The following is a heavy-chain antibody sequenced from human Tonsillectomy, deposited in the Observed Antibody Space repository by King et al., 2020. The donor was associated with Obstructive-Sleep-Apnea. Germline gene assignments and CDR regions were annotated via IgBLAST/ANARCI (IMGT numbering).Heavy chain of an antibody. CDR1: GFSVNTYG. D-gene: IGHD4-17*01. V-gene: IGHV3-33*01. CDR2: LWHDGSNK. J-gene: IGHJ6*02. CDR3: ARDRDYGDYGGNYFFGMEV. Sequence: QLVQSGGGVVQPGTSLRLSCAASGFSVNTYGMHWVRQSPGKGLEWVAVLWHDGSNKYYADSAKGRFSISRDNSKNTLYLQMNSLRLEDTALYYCARDRDYGDYGGNYFFGMEVWGQGTTVTVSS.